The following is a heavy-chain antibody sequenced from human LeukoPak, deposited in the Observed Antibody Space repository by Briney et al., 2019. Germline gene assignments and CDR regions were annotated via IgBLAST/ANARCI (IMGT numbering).Heavy chain of an antibody. V-gene: IGHV4-59*08. D-gene: IGHD3-22*01. Sequence: SETLSLTCTVSGGSISSYYWSWIRQPPGKGLEWIGYIYYSGSTNYNPSLKSRVTISVDTSKNQFSLKLSSVTAADTAVYYCARRRYSSGSFDYWGQGTLVTVSS. J-gene: IGHJ4*02. CDR2: IYYSGST. CDR1: GGSISSYY. CDR3: ARRRYSSGSFDY.